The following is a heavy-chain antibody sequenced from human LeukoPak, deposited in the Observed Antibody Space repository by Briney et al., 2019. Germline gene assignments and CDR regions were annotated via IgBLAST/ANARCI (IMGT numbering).Heavy chain of an antibody. J-gene: IGHJ5*02. V-gene: IGHV3-30*18. CDR2: ISYDGSNK. CDR1: GFTFSSYG. CDR3: AKDRAYGFGDP. Sequence: PGGSLRLSCAASGFTFSSYGMHWVRQAPGKGLEWVAVISYDGSNKHYADSVKGRFTISRDNSKNTLYLQMNSLRAEDTAVYYCAKDRAYGFGDPWGQGTLVTVSS. D-gene: IGHD3-3*01.